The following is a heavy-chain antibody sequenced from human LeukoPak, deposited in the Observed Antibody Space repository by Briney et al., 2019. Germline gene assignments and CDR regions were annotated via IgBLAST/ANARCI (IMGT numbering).Heavy chain of an antibody. CDR2: INPNSGGT. Sequence: ASVKVSCKAPGYTFTGYYMHWVRQAPGQGLEWMGWINPNSGGTNYAQKFQGRVTMTRDTSISTAYMELSRLRSDDTAVYYCASDVQGIVVVPAAFDYWGQGTLVTVSS. CDR3: ASDVQGIVVVPAAFDY. CDR1: GYTFTGYY. J-gene: IGHJ4*02. V-gene: IGHV1-2*02. D-gene: IGHD2-2*01.